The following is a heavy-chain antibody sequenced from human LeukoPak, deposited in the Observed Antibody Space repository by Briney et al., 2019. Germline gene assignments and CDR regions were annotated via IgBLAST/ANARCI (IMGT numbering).Heavy chain of an antibody. CDR1: GGSISSYY. V-gene: IGHV4-4*07. J-gene: IGHJ5*02. D-gene: IGHD3-10*01. CDR2: ISSSGST. Sequence: SETLSLTCSVSGGSISSYYWSWFRQPAGKGLEWIGHISSSGSTNYNPSLNSRVTISVDTSKNQFSLKLSSVTAADTAVYYCAREVNYYGSGRGWFDPWGQGTLVTVSS. CDR3: AREVNYYGSGRGWFDP.